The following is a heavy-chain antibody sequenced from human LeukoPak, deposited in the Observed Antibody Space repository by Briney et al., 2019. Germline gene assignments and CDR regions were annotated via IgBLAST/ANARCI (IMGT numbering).Heavy chain of an antibody. CDR1: GFTFSNYW. CDR2: IKQDGSEK. J-gene: IGHJ4*02. CDR3: AREDDWNYEDY. Sequence: PGGSLRLSCAASGFTFSNYWMSWVRQAPGKGLKWVANIKQDGSEKYYVNSVKGRFTISRDNAKNSLYLQMNSLRAEDTAIYYCAREDDWNYEDYWGQGTLVPVSS. V-gene: IGHV3-7*01. D-gene: IGHD1-7*01.